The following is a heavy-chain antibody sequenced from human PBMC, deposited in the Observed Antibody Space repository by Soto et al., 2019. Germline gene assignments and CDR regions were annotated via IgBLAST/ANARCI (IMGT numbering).Heavy chain of an antibody. V-gene: IGHV3-23*01. CDR3: ARRSSSWYFDY. Sequence: GGSLRLACAASGFTFSSYAMNWVRQAPGKGLEWVSVISGSDGSTYYADSVKGRFTISRDNSKNTLNLQMNSLRAEDTAVYYCARRSSSWYFDYWGQGTLVTVSS. CDR1: GFTFSSYA. J-gene: IGHJ4*02. D-gene: IGHD6-13*01. CDR2: ISGSDGST.